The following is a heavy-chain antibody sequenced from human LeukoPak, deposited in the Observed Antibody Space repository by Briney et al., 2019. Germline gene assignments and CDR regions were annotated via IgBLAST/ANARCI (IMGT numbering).Heavy chain of an antibody. Sequence: PSETLSLTCTVSGGSISSYYWSWIRQPPGKGLEWIGYIYYSGSTNYNPSLKSRVTISVDTSKNQFSLKLSSVTAADTAVYFCVGFYYDSSGYLIDFWGQGTLVTVSS. J-gene: IGHJ4*02. CDR2: IYYSGST. CDR3: VGFYYDSSGYLIDF. CDR1: GGSISSYY. D-gene: IGHD3-22*01. V-gene: IGHV4-59*01.